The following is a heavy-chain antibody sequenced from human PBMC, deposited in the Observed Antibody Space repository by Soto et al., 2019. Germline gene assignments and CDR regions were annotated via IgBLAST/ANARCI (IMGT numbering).Heavy chain of an antibody. CDR3: ARGRYGDY. Sequence: QVKLVQSGAEVRQPGASVKVSCKGSGYTFTSYGIAWVRQAPGQGLEWMGWISAHNDNTNYAQKVQGRVTVTRDTSTSTAYMELRNLRSDDTAVYYCARGRYGDYWGQGALVTVSS. D-gene: IGHD1-1*01. J-gene: IGHJ4*02. V-gene: IGHV1-18*01. CDR1: GYTFTSYG. CDR2: ISAHNDNT.